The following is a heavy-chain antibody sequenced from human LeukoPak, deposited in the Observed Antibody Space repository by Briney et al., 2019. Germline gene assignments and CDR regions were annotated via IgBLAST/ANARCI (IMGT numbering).Heavy chain of an antibody. CDR1: GFTFSSYG. CDR2: IRYDGSNK. Sequence: GGSLRLSCAASGFTFSSYGMHWVRQAPGKGLEWVAFIRYDGSNKYYADSVKGRFTISRDNSKNTLYLQMNSLRAEDTAVYYCAKARALHDYGDLYYFDYWGQGTLVTVSS. J-gene: IGHJ4*02. CDR3: AKARALHDYGDLYYFDY. D-gene: IGHD4-17*01. V-gene: IGHV3-30*02.